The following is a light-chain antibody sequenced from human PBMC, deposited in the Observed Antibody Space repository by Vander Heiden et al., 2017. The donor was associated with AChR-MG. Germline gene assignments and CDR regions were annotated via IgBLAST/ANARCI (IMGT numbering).Light chain of an antibody. Sequence: SVSTQPPSVSAPPGQTVTITCSGSSSNVGRNYVFWYQHLPGTAPKLLIYDNNKRPSGIPDRFSGSKSGTSATLTITGLQTGDEADYYCEAWDSSLSAVVFGGGTKLTVL. CDR1: SSNVGRNY. CDR2: DNN. V-gene: IGLV1-51*01. CDR3: EAWDSSLSAVV. J-gene: IGLJ3*02.